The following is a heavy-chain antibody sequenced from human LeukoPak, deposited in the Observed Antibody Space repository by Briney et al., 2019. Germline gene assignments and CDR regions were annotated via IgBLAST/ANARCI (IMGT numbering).Heavy chain of an antibody. CDR2: ISSSSSYI. CDR1: GFTFSSYI. Sequence: TGGSLRLSCAASGFTFSSYIMNWVRQAPGKGLEWVSSISSSSSYIYYADSVKGRFTISRDNAKNSLYLQMNSLRAEDTAVYYCARERVTTAFDYWGQGTLVTVSS. CDR3: ARERVTTAFDY. J-gene: IGHJ4*02. V-gene: IGHV3-21*01. D-gene: IGHD4-17*01.